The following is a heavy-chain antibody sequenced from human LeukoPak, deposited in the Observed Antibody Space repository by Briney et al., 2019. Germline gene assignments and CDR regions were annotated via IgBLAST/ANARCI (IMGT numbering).Heavy chain of an antibody. D-gene: IGHD3-9*01. CDR3: ARNPLTRYYYYYYMDV. CDR2: IKQDGSEK. CDR1: GFTLSSYW. Sequence: GGSLRLSCAASGFTLSSYWMSWVRQAPGKGLEWVANIKQDGSEKYYVDSVKGRFTISRDNAKNSLYLQMNSLRAEDTAVYYCARNPLTRYYYYYYMDVWGKGTTVTVSS. V-gene: IGHV3-7*01. J-gene: IGHJ6*03.